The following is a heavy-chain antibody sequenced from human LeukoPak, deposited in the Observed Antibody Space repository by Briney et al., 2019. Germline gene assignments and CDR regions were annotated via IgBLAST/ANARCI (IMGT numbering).Heavy chain of an antibody. CDR1: GGSISSGVYY. CDR2: IYTSGNT. J-gene: IGHJ4*02. V-gene: IGHV4-61*02. Sequence: SQTLSLTCTVSGGSISSGVYYWSWIRQPAGKGLEWIGRIYTSGNTNYNPSLKSRVTISVDTSKNQFSLKLSSVTAADTAVYYCARDRYRYQYWGQGTLVTVSS. CDR3: ARDRYRYQY. D-gene: IGHD2-2*01.